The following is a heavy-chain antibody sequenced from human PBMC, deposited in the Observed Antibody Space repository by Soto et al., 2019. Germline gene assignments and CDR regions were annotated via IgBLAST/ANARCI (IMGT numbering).Heavy chain of an antibody. CDR2: LYYSGST. D-gene: IGHD6-19*01. CDR3: ATSPRGLVAGTIPFDY. Sequence: QVQLQESGPGLVKPSETLSLTCTVSGGSISSYYWSWIRQPPGKGLEWIGYLYYSGSTNYNPSLKSRVTISVDTSKNPFSLKLSSVTAADTAVYYCATSPRGLVAGTIPFDYWGQGTLVTVSS. CDR1: GGSISSYY. V-gene: IGHV4-59*01. J-gene: IGHJ4*02.